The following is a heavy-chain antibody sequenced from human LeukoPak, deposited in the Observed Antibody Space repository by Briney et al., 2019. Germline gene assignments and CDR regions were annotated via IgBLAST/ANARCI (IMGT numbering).Heavy chain of an antibody. CDR2: ISYDGSNK. D-gene: IGHD3-10*01. CDR1: GFTFSSYA. Sequence: GGSLRLSCAASGFTFSSYAMHWVRQAPGKGLEWVAVISYDGSNKYYADSVKGRFTISRDNSKNTLYLQTNSLRAEDTAVYYCARGTYYYGSGSYFEYWGQGTLVTVSS. CDR3: ARGTYYYGSGSYFEY. V-gene: IGHV3-30*04. J-gene: IGHJ4*02.